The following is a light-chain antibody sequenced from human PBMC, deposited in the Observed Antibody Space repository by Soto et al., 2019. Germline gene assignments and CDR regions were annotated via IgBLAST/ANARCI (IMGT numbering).Light chain of an antibody. CDR2: KAS. CDR1: QTISSW. V-gene: IGKV1-5*03. Sequence: IQLTQSPSSLSASVVDIFTVTCLASQTISSWLAWYQQKPGKAPKLLIYKASTLKSGVPSRFSGGGSGTEFTLTITSLQSEDFAVYWCQQYNNWPLTFGPGKRLAIK. J-gene: IGKJ5*01. CDR3: QQYNNWPLT.